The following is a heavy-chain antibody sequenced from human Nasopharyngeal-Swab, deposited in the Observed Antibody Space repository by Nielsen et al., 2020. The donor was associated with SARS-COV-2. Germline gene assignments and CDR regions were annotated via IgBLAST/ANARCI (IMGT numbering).Heavy chain of an antibody. J-gene: IGHJ4*02. CDR2: IYHNGRT. CDR1: GDSIRSGNY. CDR3: ARDLARSTGYLDS. Sequence: SETLSLTCTVSGDSIRSGNYWGWIRQPPGKGLEWICSIYHNGRTNYKPSLKSRVTMSVDTSKNHFSLKLSSVTAADTAVYYCARDLARSTGYLDSWGQGILVTVSS. V-gene: IGHV4-38-2*02.